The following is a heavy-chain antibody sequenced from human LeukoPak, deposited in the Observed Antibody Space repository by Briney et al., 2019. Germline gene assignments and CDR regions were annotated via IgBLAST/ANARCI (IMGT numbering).Heavy chain of an antibody. CDR2: IYYSGST. CDR1: GGSISSYY. D-gene: IGHD3-9*01. CDR3: ARDFRYYDILTGYTDYYGMGV. V-gene: IGHV4-59*01. J-gene: IGHJ6*02. Sequence: SETLSLTCTVSGGSISSYYWSWIRQPPGKGLEWIGYIYYSGSTNYNPSLKSRVTISVDTSKNQFSLKLSSVTAADTAVYYCARDFRYYDILTGYTDYYGMGVWGQGTTVTVSS.